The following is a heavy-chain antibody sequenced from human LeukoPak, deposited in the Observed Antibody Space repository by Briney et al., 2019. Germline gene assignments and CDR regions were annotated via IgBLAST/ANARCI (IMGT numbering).Heavy chain of an antibody. CDR2: ISGSGGST. CDR1: GFTFSSYA. D-gene: IGHD3-10*01. CDR3: AKDSRITMVRGVTSNFDY. Sequence: GGSLRLSCAASGFTFSSYAMSWVRQAPGKGLEWVSAISGSGGSTYYADSVKGRFTISRDNSKNTLYLQMNSLRAEDTAVYYCAKDSRITMVRGVTSNFDYWGQGTLVTVSS. V-gene: IGHV3-23*01. J-gene: IGHJ4*02.